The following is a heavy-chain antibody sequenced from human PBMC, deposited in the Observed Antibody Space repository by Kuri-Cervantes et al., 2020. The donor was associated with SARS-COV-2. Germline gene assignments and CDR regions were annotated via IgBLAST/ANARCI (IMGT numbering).Heavy chain of an antibody. Sequence: LSLTCAASGFTFSSYGMHWVRQAPGKGLEWVAVISYDGSNKYYADSVKGRFTISRDNSKNTLYLQMNSLRAEDTAVYYCARDIAVAEVGVAYWGQGTLVTVSS. CDR3: ARDIAVAEVGVAY. D-gene: IGHD6-19*01. V-gene: IGHV3-30*03. CDR1: GFTFSSYG. J-gene: IGHJ4*02. CDR2: ISYDGSNK.